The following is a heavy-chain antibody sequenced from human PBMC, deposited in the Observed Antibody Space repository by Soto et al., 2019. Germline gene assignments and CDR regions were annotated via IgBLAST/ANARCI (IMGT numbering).Heavy chain of an antibody. V-gene: IGHV3-53*04. CDR3: ARDLEYSSSSRAFDI. J-gene: IGHJ3*02. CDR2: IYSGGST. Sequence: LSLTCAASGFTVSSNYMSWVRQAPGKGLEWVSVIYSGGSTYYADSVKGRFTISRHNSKNTLYLQMNSLRAEDTAVYYCARDLEYSSSSRAFDIWGQGTMVTVSS. D-gene: IGHD6-6*01. CDR1: GFTVSSNY.